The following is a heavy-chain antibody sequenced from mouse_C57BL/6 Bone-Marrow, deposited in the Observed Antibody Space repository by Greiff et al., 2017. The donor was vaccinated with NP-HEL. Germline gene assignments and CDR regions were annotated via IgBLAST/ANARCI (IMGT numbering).Heavy chain of an antibody. CDR3: VRQLRSSFDY. D-gene: IGHD1-1*01. V-gene: IGHV10-1*01. CDR1: GFSFNTYA. J-gene: IGHJ2*01. CDR2: IRSKSNNYAT. Sequence: EVQLVESGGGLVQPKGSLKLSCAASGFSFNTYAMNWVRQAPGKGLEWVARIRSKSNNYATYYADSVKDRFTISRDDSESMLYLQMNNLKTEDTAMYYCVRQLRSSFDYWGQGTTLTVSS.